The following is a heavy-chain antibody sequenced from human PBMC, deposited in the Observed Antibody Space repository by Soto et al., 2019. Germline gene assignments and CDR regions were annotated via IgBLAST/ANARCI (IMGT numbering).Heavy chain of an antibody. CDR2: ISTSGSYT. Sequence: QVQLVESGGGLVKPGGSLRLSCAASRFTFSDYYMSWIRQAPGKGLEWTSYISTSGSYTNYADSVKGRFTISRDNAKNTLYLQMNSLRAEDTAVYYCARGSGQWLVPLYWGQGTLVTVSS. V-gene: IGHV3-11*05. CDR1: RFTFSDYY. D-gene: IGHD6-19*01. J-gene: IGHJ4*02. CDR3: ARGSGQWLVPLY.